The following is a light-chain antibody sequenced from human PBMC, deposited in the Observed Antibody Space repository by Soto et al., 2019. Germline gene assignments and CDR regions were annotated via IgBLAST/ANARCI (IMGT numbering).Light chain of an antibody. CDR1: RSSIGSNT. CDR2: SNN. V-gene: IGLV1-44*01. Sequence: QSALTQPPSVSGTPGQRVTISCSGSRSSIGSNTVNWYQHLPGSAPKLLIYSNNHRPSGGPDRFSASKAGASASLAISGLQSEDEGAYYCAAWDASLGGFYVFGSGTKVTVL. J-gene: IGLJ1*01. CDR3: AAWDASLGGFYV.